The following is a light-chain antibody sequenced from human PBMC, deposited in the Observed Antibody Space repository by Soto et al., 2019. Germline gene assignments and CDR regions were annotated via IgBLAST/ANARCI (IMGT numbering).Light chain of an antibody. V-gene: IGLV2-14*01. CDR2: EVS. CDR1: SSDVGGYNY. CDR3: AAWDGNLKGWL. J-gene: IGLJ3*02. Sequence: QSVLTQPASVSGSPGQSITISCTGTSSDVGGYNYVSWYQQHPGKAPKLMIYEVSNRPSGVSNRFSGSKSGNTASLTINGLQSEDEATYYCAAWDGNLKGWLFGGGTKLTVL.